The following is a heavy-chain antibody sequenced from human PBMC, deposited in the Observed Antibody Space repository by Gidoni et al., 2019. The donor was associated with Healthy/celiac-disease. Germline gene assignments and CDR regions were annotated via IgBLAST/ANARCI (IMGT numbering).Heavy chain of an antibody. CDR2: ISGSGGST. Sequence: EVQLLESGGGLVQPGGSLRLSCAASGCTFSSYAMSWVRQAPGKGLEGFSAISGSGGSTYYADSVKGRFTISRDNSKNTLYLQMNSLRAEDTAVYYCAKDLGVGGGDCPDYWGQGTLVTVSS. D-gene: IGHD2-21*02. J-gene: IGHJ4*02. V-gene: IGHV3-23*01. CDR3: AKDLGVGGGDCPDY. CDR1: GCTFSSYA.